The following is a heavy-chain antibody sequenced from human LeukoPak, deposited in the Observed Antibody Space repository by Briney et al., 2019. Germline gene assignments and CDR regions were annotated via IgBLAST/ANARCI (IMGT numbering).Heavy chain of an antibody. CDR3: ARRGRCSGGSCYFRGNWFDP. Sequence: GASVKVSCKATGYTFSNYGISWVRQATGQGLEWMGWMNPNSGNTGYAQKFQGRVTMTRNTSMSTAYMELSSLRSEDTAVYYCARRGRCSGGSCYFRGNWFDPWGQGTLVTVSS. J-gene: IGHJ5*02. V-gene: IGHV1-8*02. CDR2: MNPNSGNT. CDR1: GYTFSNYG. D-gene: IGHD2-15*01.